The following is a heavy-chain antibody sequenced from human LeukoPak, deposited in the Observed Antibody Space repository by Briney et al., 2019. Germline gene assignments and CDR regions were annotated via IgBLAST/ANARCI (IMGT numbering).Heavy chain of an antibody. V-gene: IGHV4-4*02. CDR3: ARSGIAIYYGMDV. Sequence: SETLSLTCAVSGGSISSSNWWSWVRQPPGKGLEWIGEIYHSGSTNYNPSLKSRVTISVDKSKNQFSLKLSSVTAADTAVYYCARSGIAIYYGMDVWGQGTTVTVSS. CDR1: GGSISSSNW. D-gene: IGHD6-13*01. J-gene: IGHJ6*02. CDR2: IYHSGST.